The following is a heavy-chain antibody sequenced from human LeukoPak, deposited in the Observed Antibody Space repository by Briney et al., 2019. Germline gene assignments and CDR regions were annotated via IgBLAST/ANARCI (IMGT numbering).Heavy chain of an antibody. CDR3: ASYGDLDAFDI. J-gene: IGHJ3*02. Sequence: SETLSLTCTVSGGSINTDSYYWAWIRQPPGKGLEWIGSIFYSGSTHYNPSLQSRAIMSVDTSKNQFSLKLSSVTAADTAVYYCASYGDLDAFDIWGQGTMVTVSS. CDR2: IFYSGST. CDR1: GGSINTDSYY. V-gene: IGHV4-39*07. D-gene: IGHD4-17*01.